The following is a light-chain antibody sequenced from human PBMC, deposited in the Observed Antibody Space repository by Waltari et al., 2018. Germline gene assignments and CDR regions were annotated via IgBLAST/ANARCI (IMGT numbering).Light chain of an antibody. CDR1: KWGDKY. V-gene: IGLV3-1*01. J-gene: IGLJ2*01. CDR3: QAWDSGTVV. Sequence: SYELTQAPSVSVSPGQTASIPCSDDKWGDKYLNWYQHKPGPSPVLVIYQNSKRRSGIPERFSGSISRKTATLTISAAQAMDEADYYCQAWDSGTVVFGGGTKLTVL. CDR2: QNS.